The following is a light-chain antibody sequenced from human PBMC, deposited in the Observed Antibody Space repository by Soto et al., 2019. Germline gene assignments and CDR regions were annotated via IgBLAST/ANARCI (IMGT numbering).Light chain of an antibody. J-gene: IGKJ4*01. CDR1: QSINNN. CDR3: QQYNQWPRAN. CDR2: RTS. Sequence: VMTQAPTTLSVSPVGRATIFCSSSQSINNNLAWYQQKPGQAPRLIMFRTSTRATGVPARFSGSGSETEFNITISSLQSEDFAFYYCQQYNQWPRANFGGGTKGDIK. V-gene: IGKV3-15*01.